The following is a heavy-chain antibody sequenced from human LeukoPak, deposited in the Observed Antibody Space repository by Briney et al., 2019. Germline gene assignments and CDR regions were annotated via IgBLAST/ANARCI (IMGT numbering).Heavy chain of an antibody. CDR2: INPRDSDT. Sequence: GESLKISCKGSGYSFTNYWIGWVRQLPGKDLEWMGIINPRDSDTRYSPSFQGQVTISADKYISTAYLQWSSLKASDTAMYYCARWGGYCSGGNCYPLYYFDYWGQGTLVTVSS. J-gene: IGHJ4*02. CDR3: ARWGGYCSGGNCYPLYYFDY. V-gene: IGHV5-51*01. CDR1: GYSFTNYW. D-gene: IGHD2-15*01.